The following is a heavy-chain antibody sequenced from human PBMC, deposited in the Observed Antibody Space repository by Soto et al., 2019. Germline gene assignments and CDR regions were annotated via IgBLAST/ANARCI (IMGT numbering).Heavy chain of an antibody. CDR3: AKSMPTLNNGAFDI. V-gene: IGHV1-18*04. Sequence: ASVKVSCKASGYTFSKYTISWVRQAPGQGLEWMGWISPYSDNTDYAQELQGRVTMTTDTSTTTAYMELRSLRSDDTAVYYCAKSMPTLNNGAFDIWGQGTMVTVSS. CDR2: ISPYSDNT. CDR1: GYTFSKYT. J-gene: IGHJ3*02. D-gene: IGHD4-17*01.